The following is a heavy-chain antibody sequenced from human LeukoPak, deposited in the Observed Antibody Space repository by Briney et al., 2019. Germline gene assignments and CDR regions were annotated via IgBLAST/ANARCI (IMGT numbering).Heavy chain of an antibody. Sequence: AASVKVSCKASGYTFTSYDINWVRQATGQGLEWMGRMNPNRGNTGYAQKFQGSVTITRNTSKSTAYMELSSLRSEDTAVYYCARAPRITMVRGVIYWFDPWGQGTLVTVSS. D-gene: IGHD3-10*01. CDR3: ARAPRITMVRGVIYWFDP. CDR1: GYTFTSYD. CDR2: MNPNRGNT. V-gene: IGHV1-8*03. J-gene: IGHJ5*02.